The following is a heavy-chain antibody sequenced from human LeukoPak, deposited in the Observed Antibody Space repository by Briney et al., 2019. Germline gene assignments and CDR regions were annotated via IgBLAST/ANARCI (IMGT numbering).Heavy chain of an antibody. J-gene: IGHJ4*02. CDR1: GGSISNYV. Sequence: SETLSLTCTVSGGSISNYVWSWIRQPPGKGLEWIGYIYYRGSTNYNPSLKSRVTISVDTSKNQFSLKLASVTAADTAVYYCARGYTSSSEPFDYWGQGTLVTVSS. CDR2: IYYRGST. CDR3: ARGYTSSSEPFDY. D-gene: IGHD6-6*01. V-gene: IGHV4-59*01.